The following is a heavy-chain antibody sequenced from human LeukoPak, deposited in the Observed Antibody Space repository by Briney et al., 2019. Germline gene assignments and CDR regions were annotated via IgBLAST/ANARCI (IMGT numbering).Heavy chain of an antibody. D-gene: IGHD3-10*01. V-gene: IGHV3-23*01. CDR1: GFTFSKYA. J-gene: IGHJ4*02. CDR2: ISGSGGGP. Sequence: TGGSLRLPCAVSGFTFSKYAMSWVRQAPGKGVEWVSGISGSGGGPHYADSVKGRFTISRDNSKNTLYLQMNSLRADDTAVYYCARDRDGTGNYPLDYWGQGTLVIVSS. CDR3: ARDRDGTGNYPLDY.